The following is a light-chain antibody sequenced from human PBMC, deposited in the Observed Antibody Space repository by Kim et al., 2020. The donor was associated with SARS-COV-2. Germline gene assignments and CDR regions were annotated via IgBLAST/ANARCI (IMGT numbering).Light chain of an antibody. CDR1: TGSVTSNHY. CDR3: LLYYSGARV. Sequence: PGETVTLPCGSTTGSVTSNHYAFLFQKRPGQAPRTLIYVTNKGLSWTPSRFSGSLRGGEAALTLSGAQPEDEADYYCLLYYSGARVFGGGTQLTVL. V-gene: IGLV7-46*01. CDR2: VTN. J-gene: IGLJ3*02.